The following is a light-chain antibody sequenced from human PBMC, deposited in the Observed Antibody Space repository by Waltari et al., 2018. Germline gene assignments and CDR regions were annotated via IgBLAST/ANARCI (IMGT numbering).Light chain of an antibody. CDR1: SSDVGTYNY. V-gene: IGLV2-14*03. CDR3: SSYSTTNTVL. J-gene: IGLJ2*01. Sequence: QSALTQSASVSGSPGQSITISCTGTSSDVGTYNYVSWYRQHPGKAPQLLIYDVDKRPSGVSSRFTGSKSGNTASLTISGIQAEDEDAYYCSSYSTTNTVLFGGGTEVTLL. CDR2: DVD.